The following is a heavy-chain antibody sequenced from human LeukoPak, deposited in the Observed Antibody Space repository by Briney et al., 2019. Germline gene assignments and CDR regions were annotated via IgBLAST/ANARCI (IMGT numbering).Heavy chain of an antibody. CDR3: AKDLVSQGYFDWLLYPHFDY. CDR2: ISYDGSNK. CDR1: GFTFSSYA. J-gene: IGHJ4*02. Sequence: GGSLRLSCAASGFTFSSYAMHWVRQAPGKGLEWVAVISYDGSNKYYADSVKGRFTISRDNSKNTLYLQMNSLRAEDTAVYYCAKDLVSQGYFDWLLYPHFDYWGQGTLVTVSS. D-gene: IGHD3-9*01. V-gene: IGHV3-30-3*01.